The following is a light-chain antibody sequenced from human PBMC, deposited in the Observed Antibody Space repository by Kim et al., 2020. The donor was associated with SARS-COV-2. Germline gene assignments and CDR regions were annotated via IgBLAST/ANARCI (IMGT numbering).Light chain of an antibody. Sequence: SSELPQDPAVSVALGQTVRITCQGDSLRSYYATWYQQKPGQAPIVVIYGKNNRPSGIPDRFSGSSSGDTASLTITGTHAGDEADYYCNSRGSNDNVLFGG. V-gene: IGLV3-19*01. CDR2: GKN. CDR1: SLRSYY. CDR3: NSRGSNDNVL. J-gene: IGLJ2*01.